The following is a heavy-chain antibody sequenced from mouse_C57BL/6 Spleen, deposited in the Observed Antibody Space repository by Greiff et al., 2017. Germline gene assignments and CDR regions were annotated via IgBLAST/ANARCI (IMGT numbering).Heavy chain of an antibody. V-gene: IGHV1-4*01. CDR2: INPSSGYT. Sequence: QVQLQQPGAELARPGASVKMSCKASGYTFTSYTMHWVKQRPGQGLEWIGYINPSSGYTKYNQKFKDKATLTADKSSSTAYMQLSSLTSEDSAVYYCAGEGGVYAMDYWGQGTSVTVSS. CDR3: AGEGGVYAMDY. CDR1: GYTFTSYT. J-gene: IGHJ4*01.